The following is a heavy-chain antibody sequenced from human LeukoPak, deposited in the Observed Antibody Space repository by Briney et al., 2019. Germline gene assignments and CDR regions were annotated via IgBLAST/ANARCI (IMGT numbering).Heavy chain of an antibody. Sequence: PGGSLRLSCAASGFTFSSYAMSWVRQAPGMGLEWVSAITGGGGSTYYADSVKGRFTISRDNSKNTLYLQMNSLRAEDTAVYYCARSLRLDYWGQGTLVTVSS. V-gene: IGHV3-23*01. CDR3: ARSLRLDY. CDR2: ITGGGGST. CDR1: GFTFSSYA. J-gene: IGHJ4*02.